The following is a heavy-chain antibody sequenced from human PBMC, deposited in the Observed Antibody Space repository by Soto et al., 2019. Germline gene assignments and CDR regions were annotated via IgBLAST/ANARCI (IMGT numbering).Heavy chain of an antibody. CDR3: ARDRPSRDSFYHGLDV. Sequence: QLVESGGGLVKPGGSLRLSCAASGITFSGYNMNWVRQAPGKGLEWVSSISSSGTYIHHADSVKGRFTIYRDNAKNSLYLQMDSLRAEDTAVYYCARDRPSRDSFYHGLDVWGQGTTVTVS. CDR2: ISSSGTYI. D-gene: IGHD6-13*01. V-gene: IGHV3-21*06. J-gene: IGHJ6*02. CDR1: GITFSGYN.